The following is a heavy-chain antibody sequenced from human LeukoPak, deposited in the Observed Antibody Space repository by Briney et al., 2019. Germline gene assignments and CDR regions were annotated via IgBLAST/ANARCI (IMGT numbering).Heavy chain of an antibody. Sequence: GGSLRLSCAASGFTFSSYAMHWVRQAPGKGLEGVAVISYDGSNKYYADSVKGRFTISRDNSKNTLYLQMNSLRAEDTAVYYCARAGSYLVYYYMDVWGKGTTVTVSS. V-gene: IGHV3-30-3*01. CDR3: ARAGSYLVYYYMDV. CDR1: GFTFSSYA. CDR2: ISYDGSNK. D-gene: IGHD1-26*01. J-gene: IGHJ6*03.